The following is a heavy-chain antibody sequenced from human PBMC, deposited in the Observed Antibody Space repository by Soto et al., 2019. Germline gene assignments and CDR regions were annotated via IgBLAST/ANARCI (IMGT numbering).Heavy chain of an antibody. CDR3: ARDHPELVSVATITSWEGSLDY. CDR1: GGSISSSNW. J-gene: IGHJ4*02. D-gene: IGHD5-12*01. CDR2: IYHSGST. Sequence: PSETLSLTCAVSGGSISSSNWWSWVRQPPGKGLEWIGEIYHSGSTNYNPSLKSRVTISVDKSKNQFSLKLSSVTAAGTAVYYCARDHPELVSVATITSWEGSLDYWGQGTLVTVSS. V-gene: IGHV4-4*02.